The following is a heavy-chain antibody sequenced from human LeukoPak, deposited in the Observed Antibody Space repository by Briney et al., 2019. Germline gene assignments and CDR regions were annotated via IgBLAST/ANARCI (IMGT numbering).Heavy chain of an antibody. V-gene: IGHV3-53*05. D-gene: IGHD5-18*01. CDR3: ATNTAPVGFYFGY. J-gene: IGHJ4*02. CDR1: GFTVSSNY. Sequence: PGGSLRLSCAASGFTVSSNYMSWVRQAPGKGLEWVSVIYSGGSTYYADSVKGQFTISRDDSKNTVSLQMNSLRPEDTAVYYCATNTAPVGFYFGYWGQGTLVTVSS. CDR2: IYSGGST.